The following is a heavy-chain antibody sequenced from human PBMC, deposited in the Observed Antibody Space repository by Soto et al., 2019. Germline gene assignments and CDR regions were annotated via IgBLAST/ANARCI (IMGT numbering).Heavy chain of an antibody. Sequence: SETLSLTCTLSGGSVRAPDWWNWVRQSPDKGLEWIAEVHISGHSNYNPSLRSRVSVSIDSSKNQFYLNLNSVTAADTAIYYCARVRQGCSANNCYFNPWGQGTQVTVSS. J-gene: IGHJ1*01. CDR3: ARVRQGCSANNCYFNP. CDR2: VHISGHS. D-gene: IGHD1-1*01. CDR1: GGSVRAPDW. V-gene: IGHV4-4*02.